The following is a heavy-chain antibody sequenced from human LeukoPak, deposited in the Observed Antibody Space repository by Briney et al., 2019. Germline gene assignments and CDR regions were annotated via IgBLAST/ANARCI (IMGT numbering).Heavy chain of an antibody. CDR2: ISWNSDNI. CDR1: GFTFSDYY. CDR3: AKVSGYSSGWYYFNY. Sequence: PGGSLRLSCAASGFTFSDYYMSWIRRAPGKGLEWVSGISWNSDNIGYADSVKGRFTTSRDNAKNSLYLQMNSLRAEDTALYYCAKVSGYSSGWYYFNYWGQGTLVTVSS. J-gene: IGHJ4*02. V-gene: IGHV3-9*01. D-gene: IGHD6-19*01.